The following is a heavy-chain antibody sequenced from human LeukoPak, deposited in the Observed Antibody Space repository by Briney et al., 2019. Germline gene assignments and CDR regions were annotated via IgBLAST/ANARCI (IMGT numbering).Heavy chain of an antibody. Sequence: SETLSLTCTVSGGSISSSSYYWSWIRQPPGKGLEWIGYIYYSGSTNYNPSLKSRVTISVGTSKNQFSLKLSSVTAADTAVDYCAKGIRLFDYWGQGNLVTASS. CDR2: IYYSGST. V-gene: IGHV4-61*01. D-gene: IGHD5-18*01. CDR1: GGSISSSSYY. J-gene: IGHJ4*02. CDR3: AKGIRLFDY.